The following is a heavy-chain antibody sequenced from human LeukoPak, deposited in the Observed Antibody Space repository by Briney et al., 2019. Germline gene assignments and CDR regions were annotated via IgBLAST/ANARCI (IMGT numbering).Heavy chain of an antibody. CDR3: AKSREGTYYDILTGY. Sequence: GGSLRLXCAASGFTFSSYAMSWVRQAPGKGLEWVSAISGSGGSTYYADSVKGRFTISRDNSKNTLYLQMNSLRAEDTAVYYCAKSREGTYYDILTGYWGQGTLVTVSS. CDR2: ISGSGGST. J-gene: IGHJ4*02. V-gene: IGHV3-23*01. CDR1: GFTFSSYA. D-gene: IGHD3-9*01.